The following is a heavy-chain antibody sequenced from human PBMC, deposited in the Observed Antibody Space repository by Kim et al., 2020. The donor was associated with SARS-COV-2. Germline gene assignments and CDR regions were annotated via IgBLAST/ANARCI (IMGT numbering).Heavy chain of an antibody. V-gene: IGHV3-11*01. J-gene: IGHJ2*01. CDR1: GFTFSDYY. Sequence: GGSLRLSCAASGFTFSDYYMSWIRQAPGKGLEWVSYISSSGSTIYYADSVKGRFTISRDNAKNSPYLQMNSLRAEDAAVYYCARVDDCSGGSCYFYWYFDLWGRGTLVTVSS. CDR2: ISSSGSTI. D-gene: IGHD2-15*01. CDR3: ARVDDCSGGSCYFYWYFDL.